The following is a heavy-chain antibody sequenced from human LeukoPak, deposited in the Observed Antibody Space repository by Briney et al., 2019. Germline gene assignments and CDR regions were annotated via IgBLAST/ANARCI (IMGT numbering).Heavy chain of an antibody. CDR3: ARDRSVDYVWGSYPLDY. J-gene: IGHJ4*02. D-gene: IGHD3-16*02. CDR1: GFTFSSYE. CDR2: VSSSGSTI. Sequence: PGGSLRLSCAVSGFTFSSYEMNWVRKAPGQGLEWVSYVSSSGSTIYYADSVKGRFTISRDYAKNSLYLQMNSLRAEDTAVYYCARDRSVDYVWGSYPLDYWGQGTLVTVSS. V-gene: IGHV3-48*03.